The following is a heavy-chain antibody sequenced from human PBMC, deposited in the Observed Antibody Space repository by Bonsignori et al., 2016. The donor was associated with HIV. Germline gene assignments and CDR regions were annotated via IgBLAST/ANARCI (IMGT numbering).Heavy chain of an antibody. D-gene: IGHD2-15*01. Sequence: WVRQAPGQGLEWMGWINPNSGGTNYAQKFQGRVTMTRDTSISTAYMELSRLRSDDTAVYYCARDHCSGGSCYELFDYWGQGTLVTVSS. CDR2: INPNSGGT. V-gene: IGHV1-2*02. CDR3: ARDHCSGGSCYELFDY. J-gene: IGHJ4*02.